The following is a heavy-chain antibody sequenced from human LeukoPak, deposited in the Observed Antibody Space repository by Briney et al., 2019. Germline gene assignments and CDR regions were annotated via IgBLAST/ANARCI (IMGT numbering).Heavy chain of an antibody. D-gene: IGHD4-17*01. J-gene: IGHJ4*02. CDR1: GFTFSSYA. V-gene: IGHV3-23*01. Sequence: PGGSLRLSCAASGFTFSSYAMSWVRQAPGKGLEWVSAISGSGGSTYYADSVKGRFTISRDNSKNTLYLQMNSLRAEDTAVYYCAKDFGYGDYLGNFDYWGQGTLVTVSS. CDR2: ISGSGGST. CDR3: AKDFGYGDYLGNFDY.